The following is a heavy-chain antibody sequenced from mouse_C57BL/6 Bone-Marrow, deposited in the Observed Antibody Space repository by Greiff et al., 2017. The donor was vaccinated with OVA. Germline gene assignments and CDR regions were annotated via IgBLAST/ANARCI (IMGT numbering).Heavy chain of an antibody. J-gene: IGHJ2*01. CDR3: ARRKDGWTFDY. CDR1: GYTFTDYY. Sequence: VQLQQSGPELVKPGASVKISCKASGYTFTDYYMNWVKQSHGKSLEWIGDINPNNGGTSYNQKFKGKATLTVDKSSSTAYMELRSLTSEDSAVYYCARRKDGWTFDYWGQGTTLTVSS. CDR2: INPNNGGT. D-gene: IGHD1-2*01. V-gene: IGHV1-26*01.